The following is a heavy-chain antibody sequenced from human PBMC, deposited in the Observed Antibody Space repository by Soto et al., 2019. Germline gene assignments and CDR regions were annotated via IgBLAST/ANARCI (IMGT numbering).Heavy chain of an antibody. J-gene: IGHJ4*02. CDR3: ARDHRNDYGDYFFDY. CDR1: GFTFSSYS. D-gene: IGHD4-17*01. V-gene: IGHV3-21*01. CDR2: ISSSSSYI. Sequence: SLRLSCAASGFTFSSYSMNWVRQAPGKGLEWVSSISSSSSYIYYADSVKGRFTISRDNAKNSLYLQMNSLRAEDTAVYYCARDHRNDYGDYFFDYWGQGTLVTVSS.